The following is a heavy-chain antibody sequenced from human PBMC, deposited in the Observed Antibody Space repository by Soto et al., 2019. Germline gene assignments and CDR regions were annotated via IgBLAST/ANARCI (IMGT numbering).Heavy chain of an antibody. CDR1: TASIISRTYY. CDR2: IYYSGST. D-gene: IGHD3-22*01. CDR3: AREKTYYDSSGYPRHYYYGMDV. J-gene: IGHJ6*02. V-gene: IGHV4-61*01. Sequence: AEPVSVTYTVSTASIISRTYYWGWSRQPPGNRLELIGEIYYSGSTNYNPSLKSRVTISVDTSKNQFSLKLSSVTAADTAVYYCAREKTYYDSSGYPRHYYYGMDVWGQGTTVTVSS.